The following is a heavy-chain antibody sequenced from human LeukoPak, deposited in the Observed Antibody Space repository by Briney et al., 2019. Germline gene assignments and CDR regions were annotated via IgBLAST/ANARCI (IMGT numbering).Heavy chain of an antibody. J-gene: IGHJ6*02. Sequence: GGSLRLSCAASGFTVSSNYMSWVRQAPGKGLEWVSVIYSSGSTYYADSVKGRFTISRDNSKNTLYLQMNTLRAEDTAVYYCARDRWELHPIYYYYGMDVWGQGTTVTVSS. V-gene: IGHV3-53*01. D-gene: IGHD1-26*01. CDR2: IYSSGST. CDR3: ARDRWELHPIYYYYGMDV. CDR1: GFTVSSNY.